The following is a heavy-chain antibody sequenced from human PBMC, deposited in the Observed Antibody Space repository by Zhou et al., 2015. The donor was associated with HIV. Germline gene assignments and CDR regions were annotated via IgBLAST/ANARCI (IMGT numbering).Heavy chain of an antibody. J-gene: IGHJ6*04. Sequence: QVQLVQSGAEVKKPGSSVKVSCKASGGTFSSYAISWVRQAPGQGLEWMGGIIPIFGTANYAQKFQGRVTITADESTSTAYMELSSLRSEDTAVYYCARTALRGIAAGAEYGMDVWGKGTTVTVSS. CDR3: ARTALRGIAAGAEYGMDV. D-gene: IGHD6-13*01. V-gene: IGHV1-69*01. CDR2: IIPIFGTA. CDR1: GGTFSSYA.